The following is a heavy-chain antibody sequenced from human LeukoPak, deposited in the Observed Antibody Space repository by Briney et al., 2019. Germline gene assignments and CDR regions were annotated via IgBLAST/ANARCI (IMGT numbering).Heavy chain of an antibody. J-gene: IGHJ4*02. CDR1: GFTFSNYA. D-gene: IGHD3-10*01. CDR2: ISDDGSRQ. V-gene: IGHV3-30-3*01. CDR3: VKDRTGTYTLDY. Sequence: GRSLRLSCAATGFTFSNYAIHWGRQAPGKGLEWVAFISDDGSRQHYADSVKGRFTISRDNSKNTLNLQMNSLRAEDTAVYYCVKDRTGTYTLDYWGQGTLVTVSS.